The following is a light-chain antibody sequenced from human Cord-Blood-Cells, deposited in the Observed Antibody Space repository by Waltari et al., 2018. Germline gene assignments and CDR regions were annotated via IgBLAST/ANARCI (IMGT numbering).Light chain of an antibody. CDR2: DGS. CDR1: SSDVGGYNY. V-gene: IGLV2-14*01. J-gene: IGLJ3*02. CDR3: SSYTSSSTWV. Sequence: QSALTQPASVSGSPGQSITISCTGTSSDVGGYNYVSWYQQHPGKAPNLMIYDGSKRPSGVSNRFSGSKSGNTASLTISGLQAEDEADYYCSSYTSSSTWVFGGGTKLTVL.